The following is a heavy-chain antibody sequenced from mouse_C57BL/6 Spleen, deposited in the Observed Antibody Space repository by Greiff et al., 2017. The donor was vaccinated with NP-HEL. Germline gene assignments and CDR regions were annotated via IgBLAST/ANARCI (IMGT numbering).Heavy chain of an antibody. CDR3: ARKDYGSSYGY. CDR2: IDPSDSYT. Sequence: QVQLQQPGAELVKPGASVKLSCKASGYTFTSYWMQWVKQRPGQGLEWIGEIDPSDSYTNYNQKFKGKATLTVDKSSSTAYMQLSSLTSEDSAFYYCARKDYGSSYGYWGQGTTLTVSS. J-gene: IGHJ2*01. D-gene: IGHD1-1*01. CDR1: GYTFTSYW. V-gene: IGHV1-50*01.